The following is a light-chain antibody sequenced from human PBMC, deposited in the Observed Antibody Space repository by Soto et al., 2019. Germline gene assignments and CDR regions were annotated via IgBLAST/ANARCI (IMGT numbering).Light chain of an antibody. CDR2: GNS. CDR3: QSYDSSLSGRVV. J-gene: IGLJ2*01. V-gene: IGLV1-40*01. CDR1: SSNIGAGYD. Sequence: QSALTQPPSVSGAPGQRVTISCTGSSSNIGAGYDVHWYQQLPGTAPKLLIYGNSNRPSGVPDRFSGSKSGTSASLAITGLQAEDEADYYCQSYDSSLSGRVVFGGGTKLTV.